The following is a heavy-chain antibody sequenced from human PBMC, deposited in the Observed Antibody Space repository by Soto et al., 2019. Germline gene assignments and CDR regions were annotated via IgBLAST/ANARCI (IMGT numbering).Heavy chain of an antibody. CDR2: ISSNGGST. CDR3: VKDYSLSGYDFVGYYYYYGMDV. J-gene: IGHJ6*02. CDR1: GFTFSSYA. D-gene: IGHD5-12*01. V-gene: IGHV3-64D*08. Sequence: GGSLRLSCSASGFTFSSYAMHWVRQAPGKGLEYVSAISSNGGSTYYADSVKGRFTISRDNSKNTLYLQMSSLRAEDTAVYYCVKDYSLSGYDFVGYYYYYGMDVWGQGTTVTVSS.